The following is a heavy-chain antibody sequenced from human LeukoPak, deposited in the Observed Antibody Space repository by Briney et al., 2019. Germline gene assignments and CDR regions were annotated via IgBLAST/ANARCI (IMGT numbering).Heavy chain of an antibody. CDR1: GFTFSTFA. D-gene: IGHD5-18*01. V-gene: IGHV3-23*01. J-gene: IGHJ4*02. CDR3: ATYRQVLLPFES. Sequence: QSGGSLRLSCAASGFTFSTFAMIWVRQPPGKGLEWVSSIFPSGGEIHYAGSVRGRFTIYRDNSKSILSLQMNSLRAEDTAIYYCATYRQVLLPFESWGQGTLVTVSS. CDR2: IFPSGGEI.